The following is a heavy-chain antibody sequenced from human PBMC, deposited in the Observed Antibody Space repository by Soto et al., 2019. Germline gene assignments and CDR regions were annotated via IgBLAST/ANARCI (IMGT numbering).Heavy chain of an antibody. Sequence: GGSLRLSCAASGFTFSSYAMSWVRQAPGKGLEWVSYISSSSSTIYYADSVKGRLTISRDNAKNSLYLQMNSLRAEDTAVYYCARDSGYSYGPLDYWGQGTLVTVSS. CDR2: ISSSSSTI. CDR3: ARDSGYSYGPLDY. CDR1: GFTFSSYA. V-gene: IGHV3-48*01. D-gene: IGHD5-18*01. J-gene: IGHJ4*02.